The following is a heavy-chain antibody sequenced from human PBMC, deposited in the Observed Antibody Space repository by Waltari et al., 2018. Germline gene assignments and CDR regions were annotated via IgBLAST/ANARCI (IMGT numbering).Heavy chain of an antibody. CDR1: GDSMSTSDY. Sequence: QLQLQESGPGLVKPSGNLSLICAVSGDSMSTSDYWSWVRQPPGKGLEWIGQVRGDGKTNYNPSFASRVTMSLDTSTYHLALKLTSATAADTALYYCARDRGRGLYLDTWGQGTLVTVSP. J-gene: IGHJ4*02. V-gene: IGHV4-4*02. D-gene: IGHD1-1*01. CDR2: VRGDGKT. CDR3: ARDRGRGLYLDT.